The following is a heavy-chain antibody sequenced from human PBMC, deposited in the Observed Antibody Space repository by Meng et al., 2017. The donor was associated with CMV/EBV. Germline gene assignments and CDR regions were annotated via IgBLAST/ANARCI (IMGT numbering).Heavy chain of an antibody. CDR1: GGSFSGHY. J-gene: IGHJ4*02. D-gene: IGHD5-12*01. CDR3: ARGSWVYSDDDETTGLDY. CDR2: IYHSGST. V-gene: IGHV4-34*01. Sequence: SETLSLTCAPYGGSFSGHYWSLIRQPPGKGLEWIGEIYHSGSTNYNPSLKSRVTISVDASKNQFSLKLTSVTAADTAVYYCARGSWVYSDDDETTGLDYWGPGTLVTVSS.